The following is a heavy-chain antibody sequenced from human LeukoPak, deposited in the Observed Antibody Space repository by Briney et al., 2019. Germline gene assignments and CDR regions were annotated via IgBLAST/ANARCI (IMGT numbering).Heavy chain of an antibody. D-gene: IGHD3-10*01. CDR1: GVSTTNNY. J-gene: IGHJ4*02. CDR2: MYNTVTT. Sequence: SETLSLTCSVSGVSTTNNYWSWIRQPPGKGLEWIGYMYNTVTTNYNPPLKSRLTMSLDTSKNQFSLKLSSVAAADTAVYYCARVSFYGSGSMFVDYWGPGTLVTVSS. CDR3: ARVSFYGSGSMFVDY. V-gene: IGHV4-59*01.